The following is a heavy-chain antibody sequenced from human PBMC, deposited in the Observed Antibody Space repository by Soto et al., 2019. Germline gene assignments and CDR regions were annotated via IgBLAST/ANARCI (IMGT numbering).Heavy chain of an antibody. CDR1: GFSFSKYS. V-gene: IGHV3-21*01. J-gene: IGHJ4*02. CDR2: INDRSTYI. D-gene: IGHD2-15*01. CDR3: ANFPSCSSSACLDY. Sequence: PGGSLSLSCTASGFSFSKYSMNSVRQAPVKGLEWVASINDRSTYIFYADSVKGRFTISRDNAIKSLYLQMKSLRPDDTAVYYCANFPSCSSSACLDYWGRGTLVTVSS.